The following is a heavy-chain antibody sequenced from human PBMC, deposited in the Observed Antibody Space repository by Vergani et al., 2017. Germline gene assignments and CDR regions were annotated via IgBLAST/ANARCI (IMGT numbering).Heavy chain of an antibody. D-gene: IGHD3-10*01. V-gene: IGHV1-18*01. CDR2: ISAYNGNT. J-gene: IGHJ6*02. CDR3: AGYDYGSGSYYNGMDV. Sequence: QVQLVQSGAEVKKPGASVKVSCKASGYTFTSYDINWVRQATGQGLEWMGWISAYNGNTNYAQKLQGRVTMTTDTSTSTAYMELSSLRSEDTAVYYCAGYDYGSGSYYNGMDVWGQGTTVTVSS. CDR1: GYTFTSYD.